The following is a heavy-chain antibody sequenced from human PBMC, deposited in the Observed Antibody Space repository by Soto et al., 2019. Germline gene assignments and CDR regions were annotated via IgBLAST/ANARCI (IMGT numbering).Heavy chain of an antibody. J-gene: IGHJ4*02. CDR3: ARDRSQDYDSRGLFDS. Sequence: SETLSLTCGFSGYSIRSGYYWGWIRQPPVRGLEWIGTIYHSGDTYYNPSLKSRVTISGDTSKNQFSLQLTSVAAADTAVYYCARDRSQDYDSRGLFDSWGQGIMVTVSS. CDR1: GYSIRSGYY. V-gene: IGHV4-38-2*02. D-gene: IGHD3-22*01. CDR2: IYHSGDT.